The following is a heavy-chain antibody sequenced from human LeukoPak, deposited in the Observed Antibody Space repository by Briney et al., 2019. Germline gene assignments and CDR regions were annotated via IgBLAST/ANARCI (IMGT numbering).Heavy chain of an antibody. CDR1: GGTFTNYA. Sequence: SVKVSCKASGGTFTNYAISWVRQAPGQGLEWMGRIIPLPDISDYAQKFQGRVTITADKSTSTACMEVRSLRSDDTAVYYCARDQFLLGYCSGGRGCRRAYYFDYWGQGTLVTVSS. CDR2: IIPLPDIS. J-gene: IGHJ4*02. CDR3: ARDQFLLGYCSGGRGCRRAYYFDY. D-gene: IGHD2-15*01. V-gene: IGHV1-69*04.